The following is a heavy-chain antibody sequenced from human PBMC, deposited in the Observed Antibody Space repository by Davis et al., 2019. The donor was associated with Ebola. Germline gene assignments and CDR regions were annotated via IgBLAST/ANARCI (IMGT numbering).Heavy chain of an antibody. J-gene: IGHJ4*02. Sequence: MPSETLSLTCTVSGVSISSYYWSWIRQAPGKGLEWFGYIYYNGSTNYNPSLKSRVTISVDTSKSQFSLKLRSVTPADTAVYYCARLEAAAGLDYWGQGTLVTVSS. CDR2: IYYNGST. CDR1: GVSISSYY. CDR3: ARLEAAAGLDY. V-gene: IGHV4-59*01. D-gene: IGHD6-13*01.